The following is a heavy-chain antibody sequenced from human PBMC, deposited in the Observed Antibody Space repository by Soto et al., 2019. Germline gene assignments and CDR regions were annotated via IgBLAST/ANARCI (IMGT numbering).Heavy chain of an antibody. D-gene: IGHD3-9*01. CDR3: AKAESRYFDWLSTPLDY. CDR2: ISGSGTST. J-gene: IGHJ4*02. Sequence: GGSLRLSCAASGFTFSSYGMSWVRQAPGKGLEWVSAISGSGTSTYYADSVKGRFTISRDISKKTLYLQMNHLRAEDTAVYYCAKAESRYFDWLSTPLDYWGQGTLVTVSS. CDR1: GFTFSSYG. V-gene: IGHV3-23*01.